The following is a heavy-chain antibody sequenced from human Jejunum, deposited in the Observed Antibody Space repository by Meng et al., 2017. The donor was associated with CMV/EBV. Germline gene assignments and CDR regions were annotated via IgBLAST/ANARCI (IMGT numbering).Heavy chain of an antibody. D-gene: IGHD1-1*01. CDR3: ARADGSRYFDL. J-gene: IGHJ4*02. CDR2: FFSSGST. Sequence: VPRQESGPGLVKPSETLSLTCTVSGASVTTYYWSWIRQPAGKGLEWIGRFFSSGSTNYNPSLGNRVTMSVDTSKNQFSLKLSSVTAADTAVYYCARADGSRYFDLWGQGTLVTVSS. CDR1: GASVTTYY. V-gene: IGHV4-4*07.